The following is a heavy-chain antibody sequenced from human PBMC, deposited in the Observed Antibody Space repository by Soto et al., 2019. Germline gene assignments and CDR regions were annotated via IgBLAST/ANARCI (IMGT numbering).Heavy chain of an antibody. CDR1: GGSTSGYY. CDR2: IYYSGST. CDR3: ASDDGRGYNYFDY. Sequence: SETLSLTCTVSGGSTSGYYWSWIRQPPGKGLEWIGYIYYSGSTSYNPSLKSRLTISVDTSKNQFSLRLTSVTAADTAVYYCASDDGRGYNYFDYLCQEAVLTISS. J-gene: IGHJ4*02. V-gene: IGHV4-59*01. D-gene: IGHD3-22*01.